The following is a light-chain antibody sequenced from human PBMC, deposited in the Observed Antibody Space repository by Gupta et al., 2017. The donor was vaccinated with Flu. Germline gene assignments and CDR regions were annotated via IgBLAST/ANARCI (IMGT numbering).Light chain of an antibody. CDR2: GAS. CDR1: HSVDNNL. CDR3: KQYGKSVYT. V-gene: IGKV3-20*01. Sequence: GTPALSPGESATLSCRASHSVDNNLLTWYQLKPGQAPRLLTYGASSRATGIPDRFSGSGSGTDFTLNISRLEPEDFAVYYCKQYGKSVYTFGQGTKLEIK. J-gene: IGKJ2*01.